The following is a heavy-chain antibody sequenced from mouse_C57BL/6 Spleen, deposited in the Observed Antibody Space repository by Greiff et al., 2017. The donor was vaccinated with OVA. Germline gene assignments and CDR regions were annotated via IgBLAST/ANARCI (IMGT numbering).Heavy chain of an antibody. J-gene: IGHJ2*01. D-gene: IGHD2-3*01. V-gene: IGHV5-4*01. CDR2: ISDGGSYT. CDR3: ARDKGGYDGYYDY. Sequence: EVHLVESGGGLVKPGGSLKLSCAASGFTFSSYAMSWVRQTPEKRLEWVATISDGGSYTYYPDNVKGRFTISRDNAKNNLYLQMSHLKSEDTAMDYCARDKGGYDGYYDYWGQGTTLTVSS. CDR1: GFTFSSYA.